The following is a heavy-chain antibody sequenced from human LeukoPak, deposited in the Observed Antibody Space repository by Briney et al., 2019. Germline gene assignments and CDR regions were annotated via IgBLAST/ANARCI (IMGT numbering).Heavy chain of an antibody. CDR3: ARRLAAAGAVGRYFDY. Sequence: GESLKISCKGSGYSFTTYWIGWVRQMPGKGLEWMGLISPGNSETIYSPSFQGQVTISADKSITTAYLQWSSLKASDTAMYYCARRLAAAGAVGRYFDYWGQGILATVSS. CDR2: ISPGNSET. V-gene: IGHV5-51*01. D-gene: IGHD6-13*01. J-gene: IGHJ4*02. CDR1: GYSFTTYW.